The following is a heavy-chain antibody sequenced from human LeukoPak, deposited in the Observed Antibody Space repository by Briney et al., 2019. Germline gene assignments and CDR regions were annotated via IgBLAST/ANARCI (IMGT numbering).Heavy chain of an antibody. D-gene: IGHD3-10*01. CDR1: GFTFSSYS. CDR2: ISSSSSYI. CDR3: AKVAKYYYGSETYYFFEH. V-gene: IGHV3-21*01. Sequence: GGSLRLSCAASGFTFSSYSMNWVRQAPGKGLEGVSSISSSSSYIYYADSVKGRFTISRDNAKNSLYLQMNSLRAEDTAVYYCAKVAKYYYGSETYYFFEHWGQGTPVTASS. J-gene: IGHJ4*02.